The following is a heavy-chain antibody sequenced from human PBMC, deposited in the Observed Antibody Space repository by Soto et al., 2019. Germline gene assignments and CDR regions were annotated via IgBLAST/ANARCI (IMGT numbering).Heavy chain of an antibody. CDR2: IYSGGST. Sequence: EVQLVESGGGLVQPGGSLRLSCAASGFTVSSNYMSWVRQAPGKGLEWVSVIYSGGSTYYADSVKGRFTISRDNSKNTLYLQMNSLRAEDTAVYYCAREYQSSGWSGSGAFDIWGQGTMVTVSS. CDR3: AREYQSSGWSGSGAFDI. J-gene: IGHJ3*02. V-gene: IGHV3-66*01. D-gene: IGHD6-19*01. CDR1: GFTVSSNY.